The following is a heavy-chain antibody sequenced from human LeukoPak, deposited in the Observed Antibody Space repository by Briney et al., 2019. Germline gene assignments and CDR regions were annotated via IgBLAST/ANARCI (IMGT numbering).Heavy chain of an antibody. J-gene: IGHJ6*03. V-gene: IGHV4-38-2*01. D-gene: IGHD6-13*01. CDR2: MYHSGST. CDR3: ARQGGSSSPYYYYYMDV. Sequence: SETLSLTCAVSGYSISSGYYWGRFRQPPGKGLEWIGCMYHSGSTYYNPSLKSRVTISVDTSKNQFSLKLSPVTAADTAVYYCARQGGSSSPYYYYYMDVWGKGTTVTVSS. CDR1: GYSISSGYY.